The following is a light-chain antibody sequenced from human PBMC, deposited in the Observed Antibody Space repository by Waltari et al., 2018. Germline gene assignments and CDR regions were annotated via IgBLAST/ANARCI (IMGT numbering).Light chain of an antibody. Sequence: QSALTQPPSASGSPGQSVTISCTGTSSAIGRSTYVSWYQQHPGKAPNLIISEVYKRPSGVPDRFSGSKSGNTASLTVSGLQAEDEADYFCNSYAGNNSYVFGTGTKVTVL. CDR3: NSYAGNNSYV. J-gene: IGLJ1*01. V-gene: IGLV2-8*01. CDR2: EVY. CDR1: SSAIGRSTY.